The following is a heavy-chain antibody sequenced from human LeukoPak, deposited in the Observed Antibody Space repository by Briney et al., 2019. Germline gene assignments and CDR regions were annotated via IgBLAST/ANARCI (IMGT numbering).Heavy chain of an antibody. CDR2: IYYSGKT. Sequence: PSETLSLTCAVSGGSISGHYWSWIRQPPGKGLEWIGYIYYSGKTYYSSSLRSRVTISLDTSKNHFSLRLTSVTAAVTAVYYCARLLDNDRSGDPDTFDMWGQGTMVTASS. D-gene: IGHD3-22*01. J-gene: IGHJ3*02. CDR3: ARLLDNDRSGDPDTFDM. V-gene: IGHV4-59*11. CDR1: GGSISGHY.